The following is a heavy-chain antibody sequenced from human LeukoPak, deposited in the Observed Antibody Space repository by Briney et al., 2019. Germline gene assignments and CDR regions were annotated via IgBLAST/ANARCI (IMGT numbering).Heavy chain of an antibody. Sequence: GRFLRLSCAASGFTFSSYGMHWVRQAPGKGLEWVAVISYDGSNKYYADSVKGRFTISRDNSKNTLYLQMNSLRAEDTAVYYCAKFTRWGQGTLVTVSS. V-gene: IGHV3-30*18. D-gene: IGHD3-10*01. CDR2: ISYDGSNK. J-gene: IGHJ4*02. CDR3: AKFTR. CDR1: GFTFSSYG.